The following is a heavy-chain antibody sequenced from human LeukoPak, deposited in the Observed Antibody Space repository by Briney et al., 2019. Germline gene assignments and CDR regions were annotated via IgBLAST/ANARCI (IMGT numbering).Heavy chain of an antibody. J-gene: IGHJ4*02. Sequence: GGSLRLSCAASGFTFDDYAMHWVRQAPGKGLEWVSLISGDGGSTYYADSVKGRFTISRDNSKNSLCLQMNSLRTEDTALYYCAKDFSDTAMVDYWGQGTLVTVSS. CDR3: AKDFSDTAMVDY. D-gene: IGHD5-18*01. CDR1: GFTFDDYA. CDR2: ISGDGGST. V-gene: IGHV3-43*02.